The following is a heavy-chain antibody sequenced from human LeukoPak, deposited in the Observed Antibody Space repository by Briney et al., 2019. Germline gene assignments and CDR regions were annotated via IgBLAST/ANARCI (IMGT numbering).Heavy chain of an antibody. CDR1: GFTFSMYS. CDR3: AKGGRLRYFDDRIGYYGMDV. V-gene: IGHV3-23*01. D-gene: IGHD3-9*01. CDR2: ISGGGGST. J-gene: IGHJ6*02. Sequence: PGGSPRPSCAAPGFTFSMYSMSWVRPAPGERLGWVSGISGGGGSTYNADSVKGRFTISRDNSKDTLYVQMKSLRAGDTAIYYCAKGGRLRYFDDRIGYYGMDVWGQGTTVTVSS.